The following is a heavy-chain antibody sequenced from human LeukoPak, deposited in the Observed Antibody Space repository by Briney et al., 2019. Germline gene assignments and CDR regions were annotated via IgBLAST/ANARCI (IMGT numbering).Heavy chain of an antibody. CDR2: IYYSGST. Sequence: SETLSLTCTVSGGSISSYYWSWIRQPPGKGLEWIGYIYYSGSTNYNPSLKSRVTISVDTSKNQFSLKLSSVTAADTAVYYCARLNRRDGYNPDNWFDPWGQGTLVTASS. V-gene: IGHV4-59*01. J-gene: IGHJ5*02. D-gene: IGHD5-24*01. CDR1: GGSISSYY. CDR3: ARLNRRDGYNPDNWFDP.